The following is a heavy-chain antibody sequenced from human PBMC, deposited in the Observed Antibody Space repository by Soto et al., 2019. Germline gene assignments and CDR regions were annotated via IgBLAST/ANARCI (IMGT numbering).Heavy chain of an antibody. D-gene: IGHD3-3*01. Sequence: GGSLRLSCAASGFTFSSYAMSWVRQAPGKGLEWVSAISGSGGSTYYADSVKGRFTISRDNSKNTLYLQMNSLRAEDTAVYYCGKRGGDFWSGYYFIDYWGQGTLVTVSS. CDR3: GKRGGDFWSGYYFIDY. CDR1: GFTFSSYA. J-gene: IGHJ4*02. CDR2: ISGSGGST. V-gene: IGHV3-23*01.